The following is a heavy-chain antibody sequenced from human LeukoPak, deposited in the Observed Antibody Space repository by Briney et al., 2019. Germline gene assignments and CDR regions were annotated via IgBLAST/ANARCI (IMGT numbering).Heavy chain of an antibody. Sequence: ASVTVSCTASGYTFTSYYMDWVRQAPGQGLEWMGIINPSGGSTNYAQKFQGRVRMTRDTSTSTVYMELSSLRSEDTAVYYCARDAYCSSTSCPLGRGYYFDYWGQGTLVTVSS. CDR1: GYTFTSYY. CDR3: ARDAYCSSTSCPLGRGYYFDY. CDR2: INPSGGST. V-gene: IGHV1-46*01. J-gene: IGHJ4*02. D-gene: IGHD2-2*01.